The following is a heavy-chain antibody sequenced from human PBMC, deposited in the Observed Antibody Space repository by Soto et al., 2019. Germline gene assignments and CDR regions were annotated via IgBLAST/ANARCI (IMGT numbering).Heavy chain of an antibody. CDR3: AKDGRNGYNLFY. Sequence: QVQLQESGPGVVKPSGTLSLTCAVSGDSISSGGWWSWVRQPQGKGLEWIGEIYHSGSTNYNPSLKSRITILVDMSKNHFSLNQNSVNVADTAIYYCAKDGRNGYNLFYWGQGTRVTVSS. CDR1: GDSISSGGW. V-gene: IGHV4-4*02. CDR2: IYHSGST. D-gene: IGHD5-12*01. J-gene: IGHJ4*02.